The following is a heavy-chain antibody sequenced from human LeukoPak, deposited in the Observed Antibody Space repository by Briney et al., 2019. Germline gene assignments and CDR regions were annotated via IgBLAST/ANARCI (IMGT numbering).Heavy chain of an antibody. CDR1: GGTFSSYS. CDR3: AGEAKTSNWNSVPYLDY. J-gene: IGHJ4*02. V-gene: IGHV1-69*08. Sequence: SVKVSCTASGGTFSSYSFTWVRQAPGEGLEWMGRIIPMFNTANYAQDFQGRVTITADKSTSTAYMELITLRSEDTAVYYCAGEAKTSNWNSVPYLDYWGQGTLITASS. D-gene: IGHD1-7*01. CDR2: IIPMFNTA.